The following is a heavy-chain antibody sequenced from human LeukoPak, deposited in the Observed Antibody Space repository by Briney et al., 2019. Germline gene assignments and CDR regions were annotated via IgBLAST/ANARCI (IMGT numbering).Heavy chain of an antibody. CDR3: ARKDYYDSSRMGDWFDP. Sequence: SETLSLTCTVSGYSTSSGYYWGWIRQPPGKGLEWIGSIYHSGSTYYNPSLKSRVTISVDTSKNQFSLKLSSVTAADTAVYYCARKDYYDSSRMGDWFDPWGQGTLVTVSS. CDR2: IYHSGST. D-gene: IGHD3-22*01. CDR1: GYSTSSGYY. V-gene: IGHV4-38-2*02. J-gene: IGHJ5*02.